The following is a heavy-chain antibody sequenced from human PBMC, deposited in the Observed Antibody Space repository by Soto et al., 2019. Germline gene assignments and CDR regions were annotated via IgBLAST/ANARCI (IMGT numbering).Heavy chain of an antibody. CDR3: AREAYNFNWFDP. Sequence: ASVKVSCKASGYTFTSYAMHWVRQAPGQSLELMGWINAGNCNTKYSQKFQGRVTITRDTSASTAYLELSSLRSEDTAVYYCAREAYNFNWFDPWGQGTLVTVSS. CDR2: INAGNCNT. D-gene: IGHD1-1*01. J-gene: IGHJ5*02. V-gene: IGHV1-3*01. CDR1: GYTFTSYA.